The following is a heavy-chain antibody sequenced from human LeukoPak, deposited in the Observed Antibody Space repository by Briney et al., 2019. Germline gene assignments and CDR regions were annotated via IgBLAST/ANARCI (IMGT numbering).Heavy chain of an antibody. Sequence: SETLSLTCAVYGGSFSGYYWSWIRQPPGKGLEWIGEINHSGSTNYNPSLKSRVTISVDTSKNQFSLKLSSVTAADTAAYYCARGRYCSSTSCYRSSDYYYGMDVWGQGTTVTVS. J-gene: IGHJ6*02. CDR3: ARGRYCSSTSCYRSSDYYYGMDV. D-gene: IGHD2-2*02. CDR2: INHSGST. V-gene: IGHV4-34*01. CDR1: GGSFSGYY.